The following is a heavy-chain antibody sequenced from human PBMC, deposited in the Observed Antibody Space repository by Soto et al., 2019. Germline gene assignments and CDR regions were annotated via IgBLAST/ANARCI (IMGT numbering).Heavy chain of an antibody. Sequence: ESLKISFKGSGYSFTSYWIGWVRQMPGKGLEWMGIIYPGDSDTRYSPSFQGQVTISADKSINTAYLQWSSLKASDTAMYYCARQRWLQFSLDYWGQGTLVTVSS. CDR3: ARQRWLQFSLDY. J-gene: IGHJ4*02. CDR2: IYPGDSDT. D-gene: IGHD5-12*01. V-gene: IGHV5-51*01. CDR1: GYSFTSYW.